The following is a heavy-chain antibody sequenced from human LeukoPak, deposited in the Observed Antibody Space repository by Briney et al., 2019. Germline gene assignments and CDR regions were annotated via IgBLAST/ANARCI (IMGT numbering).Heavy chain of an antibody. CDR3: AIMHGYYDGSGYWVQ. CDR1: GFTFGSYA. V-gene: IGHV3-23*01. J-gene: IGHJ4*02. D-gene: IGHD3-22*01. Sequence: GGSLRLSCAASGFTFGSYAMSWVRQAPGKGLEWVSFISPNADRTYKADSVEGRFTISRDNPRNTLYLQMNSLRDDDTAVYYCAIMHGYYDGSGYWVQWGQGTLVTVSS. CDR2: ISPNADRT.